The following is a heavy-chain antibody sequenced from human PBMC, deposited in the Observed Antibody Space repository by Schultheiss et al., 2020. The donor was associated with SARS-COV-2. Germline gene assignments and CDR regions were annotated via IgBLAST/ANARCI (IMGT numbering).Heavy chain of an antibody. CDR2: IYYSGST. CDR1: GGSISSSSYY. V-gene: IGHV4-39*07. J-gene: IGHJ5*02. CDR3: ARITRGTDKCSSTSCRRGWFDP. D-gene: IGHD2-2*01. Sequence: SETLSLTCTVSGGSISSSSYYWGWIRQPPGKGLEWMGSIYYSGSTYYNPSLKSRVTISVDTSKNQFSLKLSSVTAADTAVYYCARITRGTDKCSSTSCRRGWFDPWGQGTLVTVSS.